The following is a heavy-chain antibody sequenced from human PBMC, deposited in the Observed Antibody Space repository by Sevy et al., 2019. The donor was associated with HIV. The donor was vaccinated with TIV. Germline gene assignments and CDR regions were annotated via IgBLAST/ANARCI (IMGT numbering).Heavy chain of an antibody. Sequence: GGSLRLSCAASGFTFSSYAMSWVRQAPGKGLEWVSAISGSGGSTYYADSVKGRFTISRDNSKNTLYLQMNSLRAEDTAVYYCARAMVEAGTYFDYWGQGTLVTVSS. D-gene: IGHD6-19*01. CDR1: GFTFSSYA. CDR2: ISGSGGST. J-gene: IGHJ4*02. CDR3: ARAMVEAGTYFDY. V-gene: IGHV3-23*01.